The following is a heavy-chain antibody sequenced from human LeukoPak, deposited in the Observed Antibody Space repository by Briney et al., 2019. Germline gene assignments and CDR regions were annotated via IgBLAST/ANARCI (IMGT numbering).Heavy chain of an antibody. Sequence: SETLSLTCTVSGGSISSYYWSWIRQPAGKGLEWIGRIYTSGSTYYNPSLKSRVTISVDTSKNQFSLKLSSVTAADTAVYYCARGLDYYGSGSYLVFDYWGQGTLVTVSS. D-gene: IGHD3-10*01. CDR1: GGSISSYY. CDR3: ARGLDYYGSGSYLVFDY. CDR2: IYTSGST. J-gene: IGHJ4*02. V-gene: IGHV4-4*07.